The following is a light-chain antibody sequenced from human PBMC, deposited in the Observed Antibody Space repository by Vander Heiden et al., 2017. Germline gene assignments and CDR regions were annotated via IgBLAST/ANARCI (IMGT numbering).Light chain of an antibody. CDR1: QSLLHSNGYNY. Sequence: IVMTQSPLSLPVTPGEPASISCRSSQSLLHSNGYNYLDWYLQKPGQSPQLLIYLGSNRASGVPDRFSGRGPGTDFTLKISRVEAEDVGVYYCMQALQTPYTFGQGTKLEIK. J-gene: IGKJ2*01. CDR2: LGS. V-gene: IGKV2-28*01. CDR3: MQALQTPYT.